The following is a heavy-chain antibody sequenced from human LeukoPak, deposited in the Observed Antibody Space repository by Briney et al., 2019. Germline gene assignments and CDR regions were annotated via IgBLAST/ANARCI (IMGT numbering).Heavy chain of an antibody. CDR1: GFTFSRYS. Sequence: GGSLRLSCAASGFTFSRYSMTWVRQAPGKGLEWVANIKQDGDEKYYVDSVEGRFTISRDNAKNSLYLQMNSLRAEDTAVYYCARDQWAGWYYFDYWGQGTLVTVSS. J-gene: IGHJ4*02. CDR2: IKQDGDEK. CDR3: ARDQWAGWYYFDY. D-gene: IGHD6-19*01. V-gene: IGHV3-7*01.